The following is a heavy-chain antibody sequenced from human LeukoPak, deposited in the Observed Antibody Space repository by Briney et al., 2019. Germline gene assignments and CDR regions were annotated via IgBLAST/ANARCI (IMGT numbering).Heavy chain of an antibody. CDR3: AREGWNYDFDY. CDR2: IIPIFGTA. D-gene: IGHD1-7*01. CDR1: GGTFSSYA. Sequence: SVKVSCKASGGTFSSYAISWVRQAPGHGLEWMGGIIPIFGTANYAQKFQGRVTITTDEPTSTAYMELSSLRSEDTAVYYCAREGWNYDFDYWGQGTLVTVSS. V-gene: IGHV1-69*05. J-gene: IGHJ4*02.